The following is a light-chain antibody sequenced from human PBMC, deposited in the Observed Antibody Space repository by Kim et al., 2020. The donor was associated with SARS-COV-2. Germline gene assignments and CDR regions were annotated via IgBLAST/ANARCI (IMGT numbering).Light chain of an antibody. Sequence: SWATGAIDTLSRRASNSVSSYWSWYQQKPAHAPRLLIYATSNRATGIPARFSGSRSGTDFTLTISSLEPEDFSFYYCQEHGTWLTFGGGTKVDIK. V-gene: IGKV3-11*01. CDR1: NSVSSY. CDR2: ATS. J-gene: IGKJ4*01. CDR3: QEHGTWLT.